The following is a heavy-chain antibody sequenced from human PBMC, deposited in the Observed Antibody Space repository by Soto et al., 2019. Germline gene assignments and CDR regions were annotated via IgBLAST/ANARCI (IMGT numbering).Heavy chain of an antibody. D-gene: IGHD3-22*01. CDR2: INSDGSST. V-gene: IGHV3-74*01. CDR3: ARAKWDSSGYSVDY. J-gene: IGHJ4*02. CDR1: GFTFSSYW. Sequence: GGSLRLSCAASGFTFSSYWMHWVRQAPGKVLVWVSRINSDGSSTSYADSVKGRFTISRDNAKNTLYLQMNSLRAEDTAVYYCARAKWDSSGYSVDYWGQGTLVTVSS.